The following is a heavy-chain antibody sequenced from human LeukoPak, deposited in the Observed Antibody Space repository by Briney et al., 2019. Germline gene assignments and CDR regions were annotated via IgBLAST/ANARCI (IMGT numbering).Heavy chain of an antibody. CDR1: GFTFDDYA. CDR2: INWNGRIT. CDR3: ARGSVQLWLRDTYYYMDV. D-gene: IGHD5-18*01. V-gene: IGHV3-20*04. Sequence: GGSLRLSCAASGFTFDDYAMNWVRQVPGRGLEWVSGINWNGRITKYADSVKDRFTISRQNTKNSLYLYMNNLGGEDTALYFCARGSVQLWLRDTYYYMDVWGKGTTVTVSS. J-gene: IGHJ6*03.